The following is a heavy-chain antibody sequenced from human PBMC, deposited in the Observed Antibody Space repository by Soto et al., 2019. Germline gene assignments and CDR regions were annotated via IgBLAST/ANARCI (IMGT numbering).Heavy chain of an antibody. Sequence: GGSLRLSCAASGFIFSSYGMHWVRQAPGKGLEWVAVIWYDGRDKYYGDSVKGRFTISRDNSKNTVYLQMNSLRAEDTAVYYCARDLLLWFGELGYYYYGMDVWGQGTTVTV. D-gene: IGHD3-10*01. CDR2: IWYDGRDK. CDR3: ARDLLLWFGELGYYYYGMDV. V-gene: IGHV3-33*01. CDR1: GFIFSSYG. J-gene: IGHJ6*02.